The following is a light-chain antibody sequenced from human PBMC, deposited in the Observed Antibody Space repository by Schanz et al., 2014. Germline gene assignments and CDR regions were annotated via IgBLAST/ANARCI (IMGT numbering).Light chain of an antibody. V-gene: IGKV4-1*01. Sequence: DIVMTQSPDSLAVSLGERATINCKSSQSVLYSAHNKNYLAWYQQKPGQPPKLLIYWASTRESGVPDRFSGSGSGTDFTLTISSLEPEDFAVYYCQQRSNWPPVTFGPGTKVDIK. CDR1: QSVLYSAHNKNY. CDR2: WAS. J-gene: IGKJ3*01. CDR3: QQRSNWPPVT.